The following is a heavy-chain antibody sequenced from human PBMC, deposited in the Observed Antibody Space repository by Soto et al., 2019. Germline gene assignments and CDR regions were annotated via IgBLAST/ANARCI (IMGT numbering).Heavy chain of an antibody. D-gene: IGHD3-10*01. Sequence: QVQLQESGPGLVKPSQTLSLTCTVSGGSISSGGYYWSWIRQHPGKGLEWIGYIYYRGSTYYNPSLKSRVTISVDTSKNQFSLKLSSVTAADTAVYYCARSLPITMLLVPLFDYWGQGTLVTVSS. J-gene: IGHJ4*02. CDR2: IYYRGST. V-gene: IGHV4-31*03. CDR3: ARSLPITMLLVPLFDY. CDR1: GGSISSGGYY.